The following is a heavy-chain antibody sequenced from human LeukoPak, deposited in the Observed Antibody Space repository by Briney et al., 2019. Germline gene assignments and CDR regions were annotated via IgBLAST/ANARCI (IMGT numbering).Heavy chain of an antibody. CDR1: GFTFSDYY. Sequence: GGSLRLSCAASGFTFSDYYMSWIRQAPGKGLEWVSYISGSGSTVYYAASVRGRFTISRDNTKNSLFLQMNSLRAEDTAVYYCARDRGNSDPGDWFDSWGQGTLVTVSS. D-gene: IGHD4-23*01. CDR2: ISGSGSTV. V-gene: IGHV3-11*01. CDR3: ARDRGNSDPGDWFDS. J-gene: IGHJ5*01.